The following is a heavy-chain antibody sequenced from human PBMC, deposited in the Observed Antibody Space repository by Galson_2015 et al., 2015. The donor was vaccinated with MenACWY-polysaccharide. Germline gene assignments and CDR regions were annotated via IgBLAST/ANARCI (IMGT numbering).Heavy chain of an antibody. V-gene: IGHV1-46*01. CDR3: ARNATSGFDY. CDR1: GYTFTNYY. J-gene: IGHJ4*01. D-gene: IGHD1-26*01. CDR2: INPSGGNT. Sequence: SVKVSCKASGYTFTNYYIHWVRQAPGQGLEWLGFINPSGGNTSYAQKFQARVTMTSDTSTVPVYVDLDSLRSEDTAVYYCARNATSGFDYWGHGTLVTVSS.